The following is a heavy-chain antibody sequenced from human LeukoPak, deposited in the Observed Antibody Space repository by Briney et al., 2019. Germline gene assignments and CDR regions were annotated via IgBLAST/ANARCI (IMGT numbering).Heavy chain of an antibody. D-gene: IGHD5-24*01. Sequence: GGSLGLSCAASGFTFSRYAMSWVRQAPGKGLEWVCGISNSGESPYYADSVKGRFTISRDNSKNTLYLEINSLRAEDTAVYYCAKKTRDGYNPFDYLGQGTLVTVSS. J-gene: IGHJ4*02. CDR2: ISNSGESP. CDR3: AKKTRDGYNPFDY. V-gene: IGHV3-23*01. CDR1: GFTFSRYA.